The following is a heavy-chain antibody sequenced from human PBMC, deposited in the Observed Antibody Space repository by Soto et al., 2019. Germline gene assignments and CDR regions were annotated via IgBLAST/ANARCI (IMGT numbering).Heavy chain of an antibody. Sequence: EVQLVESGGGLVQPGGSLRLSCAPSGFTFSSYWMHWVRQAPGKGLVWVSRINSDGSSTTYADSVKGRFTISRDNTKNTLYLQMTSLRAEDTAVYYCVRGRDLYYDDYWGQGTLVTVSS. CDR1: GFTFSSYW. CDR2: INSDGSST. D-gene: IGHD1-26*01. J-gene: IGHJ4*02. CDR3: VRGRDLYYDDY. V-gene: IGHV3-74*01.